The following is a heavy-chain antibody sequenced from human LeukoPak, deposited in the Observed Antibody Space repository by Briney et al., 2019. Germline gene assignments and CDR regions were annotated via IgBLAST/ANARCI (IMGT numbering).Heavy chain of an antibody. V-gene: IGHV1-18*01. D-gene: IGHD4-17*01. Sequence: GASVKVSCKASGYTFTSYGISWVRQAPGQGLEWMGGISAYNGNTNYAQKLQGRVTMTTDTSTSTAYMELRSLRSDDTAVYYCANLFVGDYGVDDGDAFDIWGQGTMVTVSP. J-gene: IGHJ3*02. CDR3: ANLFVGDYGVDDGDAFDI. CDR1: GYTFTSYG. CDR2: ISAYNGNT.